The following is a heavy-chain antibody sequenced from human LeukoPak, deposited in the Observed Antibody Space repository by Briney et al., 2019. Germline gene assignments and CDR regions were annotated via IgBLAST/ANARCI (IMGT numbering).Heavy chain of an antibody. D-gene: IGHD3-3*01. CDR2: IYTSGST. CDR3: ARASITIFGVAYGMDV. J-gene: IGHJ6*02. Sequence: SETLSPTCTVSGGSLSSGSYYWSWIRQPAGKGLEWIGRIYTSGSTNYNPSLKSRVTISVDTSKNQFSLKLSSVTAADTAVYYCARASITIFGVAYGMDVWGQGTTVTVSS. CDR1: GGSLSSGSYY. V-gene: IGHV4-61*02.